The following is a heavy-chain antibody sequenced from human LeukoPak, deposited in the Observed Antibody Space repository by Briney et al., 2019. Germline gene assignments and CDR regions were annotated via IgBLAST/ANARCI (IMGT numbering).Heavy chain of an antibody. V-gene: IGHV4-59*01. Sequence: SGTLSLTCTVSGGSISSYYWSWIRQPPGKGLEWIGYIYYSGSTNYNPSLKSRVTISVDTSKNQFSLKLSSVTAADTAVYYCARSTPGSSGYTFDYWGQGTLVTVSS. D-gene: IGHD3-22*01. CDR2: IYYSGST. CDR1: GGSISSYY. CDR3: ARSTPGSSGYTFDY. J-gene: IGHJ4*02.